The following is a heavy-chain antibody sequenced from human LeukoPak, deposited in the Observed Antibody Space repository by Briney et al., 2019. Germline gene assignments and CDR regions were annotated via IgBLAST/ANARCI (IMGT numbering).Heavy chain of an antibody. D-gene: IGHD1-26*01. CDR3: ARELGINAFDV. Sequence: GASVKVSCKASGYTLSDNHLYWVRQAPGQGLEWMGWIDPNSGVTNFEQNFQGRLTMTTDTSISTAYMELSRLTSDDTTVYYCARELGINAFDVWGQGTLVTVSS. CDR2: IDPNSGVT. J-gene: IGHJ3*01. V-gene: IGHV1-2*02. CDR1: GYTLSDNH.